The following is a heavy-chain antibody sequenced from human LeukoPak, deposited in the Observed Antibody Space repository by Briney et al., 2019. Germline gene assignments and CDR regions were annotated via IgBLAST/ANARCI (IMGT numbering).Heavy chain of an antibody. D-gene: IGHD3-22*01. CDR2: IIPNFCTT. CDR3: ARDRVSYYYDSSGYPGSGYFDY. Sequence: SVKVSCKASGCTFISYAISWVRQARGQGLEGVGGIIPNFCTTNYAQKLQGRVTINPDEATSTAYMEMSSLRSEDTAVYYCARDRVSYYYDSSGYPGSGYFDYWGQGTLVTVSS. J-gene: IGHJ4*02. CDR1: GCTFISYA. V-gene: IGHV1-69*13.